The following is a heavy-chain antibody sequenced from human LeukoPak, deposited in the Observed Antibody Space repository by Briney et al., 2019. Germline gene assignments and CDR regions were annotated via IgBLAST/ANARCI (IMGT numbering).Heavy chain of an antibody. J-gene: IGHJ4*02. Sequence: PGGSLRLSCAASGFTFSSSAMSWVRQVPGKGLEWVSGISASGGSAYYADSVRGRFTISRDNSKNTLYVQMNSLRDEDTAVYYCAKDSSGYYYGFDYWGQGTLVTVSS. CDR1: GFTFSSSA. D-gene: IGHD3-22*01. V-gene: IGHV3-23*01. CDR3: AKDSSGYYYGFDY. CDR2: ISASGGSA.